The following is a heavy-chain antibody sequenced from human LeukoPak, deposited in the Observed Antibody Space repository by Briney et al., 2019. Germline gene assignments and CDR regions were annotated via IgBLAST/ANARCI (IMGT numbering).Heavy chain of an antibody. Sequence: PSETLSLTCAVYGGSFSGYYWSWIRQPPGKGLEWIGEINHSGSTNYNPSLKSRVTISVDTSKNQFSLKLSSVTAADTAVYYCARDYCSGGSCYWDSGVAFDIWGQGTMVTVSS. CDR3: ARDYCSGGSCYWDSGVAFDI. D-gene: IGHD2-15*01. CDR1: GGSFSGYY. V-gene: IGHV4-34*01. CDR2: INHSGST. J-gene: IGHJ3*02.